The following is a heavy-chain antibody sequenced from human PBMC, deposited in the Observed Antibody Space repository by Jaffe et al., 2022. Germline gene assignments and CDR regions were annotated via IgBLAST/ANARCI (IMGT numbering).Heavy chain of an antibody. CDR2: INHSGST. V-gene: IGHV4-34*01. CDR3: ASSPIADRGPNYYMDV. D-gene: IGHD6-13*01. CDR1: GGSFSGYY. J-gene: IGHJ6*03. Sequence: QVQLQQWGAGLLKPSETLSLTCAVYGGSFSGYYWSWIRQPPGKGLEWIGEINHSGSTNYNPSLKSRVTISVDTSKNQFSLKLSSVTAADTAVYYCASSPIADRGPNYYMDVWGKGTTVTVSS.